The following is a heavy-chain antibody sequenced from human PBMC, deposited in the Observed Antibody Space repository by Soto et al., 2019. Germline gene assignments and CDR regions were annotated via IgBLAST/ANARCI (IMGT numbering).Heavy chain of an antibody. D-gene: IGHD2-15*01. J-gene: IGHJ6*02. CDR3: AKDLGYCNSAGCSPHFFYAMDV. V-gene: IGHV3-30*18. CDR2: GSSDGSTK. CDR1: GFTFSGYG. Sequence: QVQLVESGGGVVQPGRSLRLSCAASGFTFSGYGMHWVRQAPGRGLEWVAIGSSDGSTKYYEDSVKGRFTISRDNSKSTLYLQMNSLRVEDTAVYYCAKDLGYCNSAGCSPHFFYAMDVWGQGTKVTASS.